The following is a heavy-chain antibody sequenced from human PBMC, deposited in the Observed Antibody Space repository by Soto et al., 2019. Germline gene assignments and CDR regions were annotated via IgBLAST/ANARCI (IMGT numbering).Heavy chain of an antibody. J-gene: IGHJ6*02. V-gene: IGHV3-30*18. CDR3: AKAGKVPAAIRDV. D-gene: IGHD2-2*02. CDR2: ISYDGSNK. Sequence: GGSLRLSCAASGFTFSSYGMHWVRQAPGKGLEWVAVISYDGSNKYYADSVKGRFTISRDNSKNTLYLQMNSLRAEDTAVYYCAKAGKVPAAIRDVWGQGTTVTVS. CDR1: GFTFSSYG.